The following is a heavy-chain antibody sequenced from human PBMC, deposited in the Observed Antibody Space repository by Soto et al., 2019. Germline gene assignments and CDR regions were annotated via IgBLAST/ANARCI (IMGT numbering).Heavy chain of an antibody. V-gene: IGHV3-48*01. D-gene: IGHD2-8*01. J-gene: IGHJ4*02. CDR2: ISSSSSTI. CDR3: ARAPEPMDIVLMVYAIQFDY. Sequence: GGSLRLSCAASGFTFSSYSMNWVRQAPGKGLEWVSYISSSSSTIYYADSVKGRFTISRDNAKNSLYLQMNSLRAEDTAVYYCARAPEPMDIVLMVYAIQFDYWGQGTLVTVSS. CDR1: GFTFSSYS.